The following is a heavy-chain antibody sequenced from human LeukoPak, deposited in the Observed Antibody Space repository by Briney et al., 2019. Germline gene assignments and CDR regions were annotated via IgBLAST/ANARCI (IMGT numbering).Heavy chain of an antibody. D-gene: IGHD2-21*02. J-gene: IGHJ4*02. CDR2: INHSGST. CDR1: GGSFSGYY. CDR3: ARHRGGDCYNYDY. V-gene: IGHV4-34*01. Sequence: SETLSLTCAVYGGSFSGYYWSWIRQPPGKGLEWIGEINHSGSTNYNPSLKSRVTISVDTSKNQFSLKLSSVTAADTAVYYCARHRGGDCYNYDYWGQGTLVTVSS.